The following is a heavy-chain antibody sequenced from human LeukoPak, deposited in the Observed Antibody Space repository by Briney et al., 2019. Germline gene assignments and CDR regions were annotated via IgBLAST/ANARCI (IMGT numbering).Heavy chain of an antibody. V-gene: IGHV4-34*01. CDR2: INNSGST. Sequence: PSETLSLTCAAYGGSFSGYYWSWIRQPPGKGLEWIGEINNSGSTNYNPSLKSRVTISVDTSKNQFSLKLSSVTAADTAGYYCARAKTRPGYCSSTSCYPSGINWFDPWGQGTLVTVSS. CDR1: GGSFSGYY. CDR3: ARAKTRPGYCSSTSCYPSGINWFDP. D-gene: IGHD2-2*03. J-gene: IGHJ5*02.